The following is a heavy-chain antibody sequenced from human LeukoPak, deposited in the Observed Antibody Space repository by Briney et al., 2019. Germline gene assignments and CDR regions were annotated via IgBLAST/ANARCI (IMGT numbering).Heavy chain of an antibody. J-gene: IGHJ4*02. Sequence: SETLSLTCTVSGGSISSSSYYWGWIRQPPGKGLEWIGSIYYSGSTYYNPSLKSRVTISVDTSKNQFSLKLSSVTAADTAVYYCARGASYGGDFDYWGQGTLVTVSS. D-gene: IGHD4-23*01. CDR2: IYYSGST. V-gene: IGHV4-39*07. CDR3: ARGASYGGDFDY. CDR1: GGSISSSSYY.